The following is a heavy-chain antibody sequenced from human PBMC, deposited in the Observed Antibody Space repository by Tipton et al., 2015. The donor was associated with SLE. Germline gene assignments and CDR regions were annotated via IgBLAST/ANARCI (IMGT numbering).Heavy chain of an antibody. CDR1: GSSITNGYY. CDR3: ARGPSSSETYYTWFDS. D-gene: IGHD1-26*01. V-gene: IGHV4-38-2*01. J-gene: IGHJ5*01. CDR2: IYHSGDT. Sequence: TLSLTCAVSGSSITNGYYWGWIRQPPGKGLEWIGSIYHSGDTYYNPSLKNRVTISIDTSKNQFSLKLTSGTAADSAVYYCARGPSSSETYYTWFDSWGQGTLVTVSS.